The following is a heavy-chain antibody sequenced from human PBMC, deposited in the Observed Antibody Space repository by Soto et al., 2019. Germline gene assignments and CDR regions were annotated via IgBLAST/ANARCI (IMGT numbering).Heavy chain of an antibody. CDR2: IYPGDSDT. V-gene: IGHV5-51*01. CDR3: ARHGVAAAGYYYYGMDV. CDR1: GYSFTSYW. J-gene: IGHJ6*02. D-gene: IGHD6-13*01. Sequence: GESLKISCNGSGYSFTSYWIGWVRQMPGKGLEWMGIIYPGDSDTRYSPSFQGQVTISADKSISTAYLQWSSLKASDTAMYYCARHGVAAAGYYYYGMDVWGQGTTVTVSS.